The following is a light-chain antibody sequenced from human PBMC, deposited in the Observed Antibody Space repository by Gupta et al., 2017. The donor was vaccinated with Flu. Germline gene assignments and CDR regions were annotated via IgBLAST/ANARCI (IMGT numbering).Light chain of an antibody. J-gene: IGKJ3*01. V-gene: IGKV3-11*01. CDR3: QQRNNWPFS. CDR2: EAS. Sequence: GERATLSCRASQSISTYLAWYQQKPGQSPRLLIFEASVRPTGIPARFRGSGSWTDFTLRISSLEPEDFAVYYCQQRNNWPFSFGPGTRVDV. CDR1: QSISTY.